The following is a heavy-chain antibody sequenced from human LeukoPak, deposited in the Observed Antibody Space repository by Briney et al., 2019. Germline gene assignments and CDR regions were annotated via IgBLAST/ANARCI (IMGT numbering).Heavy chain of an antibody. J-gene: IGHJ2*01. Sequence: GRSLRLSCAAPGFTFDDYAMHWVRQAPGKGLEWVSGISWNSGSIGYADSVKGRFTISRDNAKNSLYLQMNSLRAEDTALYYCAKAVAVAGKGYWYFDLWGRGTLVTVSS. CDR1: GFTFDDYA. V-gene: IGHV3-9*01. CDR2: ISWNSGSI. CDR3: AKAVAVAGKGYWYFDL. D-gene: IGHD6-19*01.